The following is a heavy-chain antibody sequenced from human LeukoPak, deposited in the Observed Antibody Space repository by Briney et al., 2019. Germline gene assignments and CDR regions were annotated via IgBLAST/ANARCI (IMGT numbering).Heavy chain of an antibody. D-gene: IGHD3-3*01. CDR3: TRVDRYDFWSGYSDAFDI. V-gene: IGHV4-39*07. Sequence: SETLSLTCTVSGGSISSSTYYWGWIRQPPGKGLEWIGSIYYSGSTYYNPSLKSRVTISLDTSKNQFSLKLSSVTAADTAVYYCTRVDRYDFWSGYSDAFDIWGQGTMVTVSS. J-gene: IGHJ3*02. CDR2: IYYSGST. CDR1: GGSISSSTYY.